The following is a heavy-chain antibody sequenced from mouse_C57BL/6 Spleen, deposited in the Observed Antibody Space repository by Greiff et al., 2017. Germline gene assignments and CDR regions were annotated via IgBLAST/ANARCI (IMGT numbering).Heavy chain of an antibody. J-gene: IGHJ2*01. Sequence: EVKLVESGGDLVKPGGSLKLSCAASGFTFSSYGMSWVRQTPDTRLEWVATISSGGSYTYYPDRVEGRFTISRDNAKDTLYLQMSSLKSEDTAMYYWARQGENYGSNYLYYFDYWGQGTTLTVSS. CDR1: GFTFSSYG. CDR2: ISSGGSYT. D-gene: IGHD1-1*01. CDR3: ARQGENYGSNYLYYFDY. V-gene: IGHV5-6*01.